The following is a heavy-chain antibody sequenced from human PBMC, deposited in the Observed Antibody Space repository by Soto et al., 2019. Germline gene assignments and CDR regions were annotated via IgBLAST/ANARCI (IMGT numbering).Heavy chain of an antibody. CDR2: IYYSGST. CDR3: ARGIAVAGRDY. J-gene: IGHJ4*02. D-gene: IGHD6-19*01. CDR1: GGSISSSSYY. Sequence: PSETLSLTCTVSGGSISSSSYYWGWIRQPPGKGLEWIGSIYYSGSTYYNPSLKSRVTISVDTSKNQFSLKLSSVTAADTAVYYCARGIAVAGRDYWGQGTLVTVSS. V-gene: IGHV4-39*01.